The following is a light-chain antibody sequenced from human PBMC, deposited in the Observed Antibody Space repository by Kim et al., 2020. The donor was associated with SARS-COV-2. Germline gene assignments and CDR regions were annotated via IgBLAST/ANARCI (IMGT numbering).Light chain of an antibody. CDR1: QSVGSN. Sequence: VSPGERAPLSCRASQSVGSNLAWYQRTPGQAPRLLIYGASTRATGIPPRFIGSGSGTDFTLTISSLQSEDSAVYSCQQYDNWPHTFGEGTKVDIK. CDR2: GAS. J-gene: IGKJ1*01. V-gene: IGKV3-15*01. CDR3: QQYDNWPHT.